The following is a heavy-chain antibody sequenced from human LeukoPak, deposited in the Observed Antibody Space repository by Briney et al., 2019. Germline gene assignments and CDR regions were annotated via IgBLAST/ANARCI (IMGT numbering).Heavy chain of an antibody. CDR2: IYHSGST. V-gene: IGHV4-38-2*02. CDR1: GYSISSGYY. Sequence: PSETLSLTCTVSGYSISSGYYWGWIRQPPGKGLEWIGSIYHSGSTYYNPSLKSRVTISVDTSKNQFSLKLSSVTAADTAVYYCARETSQKGAHYKDVWGKGTTVTISS. J-gene: IGHJ6*03. CDR3: ARETSQKGAHYKDV. D-gene: IGHD3-16*01.